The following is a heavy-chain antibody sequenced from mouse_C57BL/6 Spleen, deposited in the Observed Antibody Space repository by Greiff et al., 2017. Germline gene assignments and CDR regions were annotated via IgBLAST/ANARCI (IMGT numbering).Heavy chain of an antibody. CDR1: GYTFTSYW. V-gene: IGHV1-55*01. D-gene: IGHD1-1*01. J-gene: IGHJ4*01. CDR2: IYPGSGST. CDR3: ARRDITTVVAPYYYAMDY. Sequence: QVQLQQPGAELVKPGASVKMSCKASGYTFTSYWITWVKQRPGQGLEWIGDIYPGSGSTNYNEKFKSKATLTVDTSSSTAYMQLSSLTSEDSAVYYCARRDITTVVAPYYYAMDYWGQGTSVTVSS.